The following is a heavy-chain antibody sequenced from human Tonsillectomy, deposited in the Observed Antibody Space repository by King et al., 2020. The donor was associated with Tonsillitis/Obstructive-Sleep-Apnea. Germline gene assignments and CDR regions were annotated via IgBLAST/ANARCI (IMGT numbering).Heavy chain of an antibody. J-gene: IGHJ3*02. D-gene: IGHD3-22*01. CDR3: ARGLDYYGSSGYRAFDI. CDR1: GFTFSSFW. CDR2: IKEDGSEK. V-gene: IGHV3-7*03. Sequence: VQLVESGGGLVQPGGSLRLSCAASGFTFSSFWMTWVRQAPGKGLEWVANIKEDGSEKYYVDSVKGRFTISRDNAKNSLYLQMNSLRAEDTAVYYCARGLDYYGSSGYRAFDIWGQGTMVTVSS.